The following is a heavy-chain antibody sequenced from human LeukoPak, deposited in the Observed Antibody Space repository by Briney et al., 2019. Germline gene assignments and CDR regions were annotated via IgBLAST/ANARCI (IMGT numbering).Heavy chain of an antibody. Sequence: LWASVKVSCKASGYTFTGYYMHWVRQAPGQGLEWMGRINPNTGGTNYAQKFQGRVTITADESTSTAYMELSSLRSEDTAVYYCASTYYYDSSGYSRLDYYYGMDVWGQGTTVTVSS. CDR2: INPNTGGT. V-gene: IGHV1-2*06. D-gene: IGHD3-22*01. CDR3: ASTYYYDSSGYSRLDYYYGMDV. CDR1: GYTFTGYY. J-gene: IGHJ6*02.